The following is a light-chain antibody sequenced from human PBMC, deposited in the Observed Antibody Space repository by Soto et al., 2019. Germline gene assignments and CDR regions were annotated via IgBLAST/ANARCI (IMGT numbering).Light chain of an antibody. CDR2: KAS. V-gene: IGKV1-5*03. J-gene: IGKJ1*01. CDR3: QQYNDNWT. CDR1: QSINSW. Sequence: DIQMTQSPSTLSASVGDRVTNTCRASQSINSWLAWYQQNPGTAPNLLIYKASTLQSGVPSRFSGSGSGTEFTLTISSLQPDDSATYYCQQYNDNWTFGQGTKVDIK.